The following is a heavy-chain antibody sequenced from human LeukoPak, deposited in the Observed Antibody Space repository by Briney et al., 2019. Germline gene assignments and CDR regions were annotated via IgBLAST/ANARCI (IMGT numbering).Heavy chain of an antibody. CDR1: GYTFTSYG. D-gene: IGHD6-13*01. CDR3: ARKARAAAETYYYYYMDV. J-gene: IGHJ6*03. CDR2: ISAYNGNT. V-gene: IGHV1-18*01. Sequence: ASVKVSCKASGYTFTSYGISWVRQAPGQGLERMGWISAYNGNTNYAQKLQGRVTMTTDTSTSTAYMELRSLRSDDTAVYYCARKARAAAETYYYYYMDVWGKGTTVTISS.